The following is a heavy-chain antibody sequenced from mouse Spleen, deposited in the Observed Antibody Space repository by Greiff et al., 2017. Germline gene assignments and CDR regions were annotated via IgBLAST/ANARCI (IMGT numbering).Heavy chain of an antibody. CDR1: GFTFTDYY. D-gene: IGHD2-14*01. Sequence: DVKLQESGGGLVQPGGSLRLSCATSGFTFTDYYMSWVRQPPGKALEWLGFIRNKANGYTTEYSASVKGRFTISRDNSQSILYLQMNTLRAEDSATYYCARDTRYDGYFDYWGQGTTLTVSS. CDR2: IRNKANGYTT. V-gene: IGHV7-3*02. J-gene: IGHJ2*01. CDR3: ARDTRYDGYFDY.